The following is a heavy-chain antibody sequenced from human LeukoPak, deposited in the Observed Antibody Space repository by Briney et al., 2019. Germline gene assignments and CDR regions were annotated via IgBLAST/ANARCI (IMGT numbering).Heavy chain of an antibody. D-gene: IGHD3-3*01. CDR1: GFTVSSNY. J-gene: IGHJ6*03. Sequence: PGGSLRLSCAASGFTVSSNYMSWVRQAPGKGLEWVSVIYSGGSTYYADSVKGRFTISRDNSKNTLYLQMNSLRAEDTAVYYCVRESVSFFGVIKQNSIYYMDVWGKGTRVTVSS. V-gene: IGHV3-53*01. CDR2: IYSGGST. CDR3: VRESVSFFGVIKQNSIYYMDV.